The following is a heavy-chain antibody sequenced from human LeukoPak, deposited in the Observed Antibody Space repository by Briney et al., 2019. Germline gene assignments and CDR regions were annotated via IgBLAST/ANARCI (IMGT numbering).Heavy chain of an antibody. D-gene: IGHD3-9*01. CDR3: ARDQGLTGYFDY. CDR2: INPSGGST. V-gene: IGHV1-46*01. J-gene: IGHJ4*02. Sequence: ASVKVSCKTSGYSFTNYYMHWVRQAPGQGLEWMGIINPSGGSTNYAQKFQGRVTMTRDTSTTTVYMELTSQRSEDTAVYYCARDQGLTGYFDYWGQGTLVTVSS. CDR1: GYSFTNYY.